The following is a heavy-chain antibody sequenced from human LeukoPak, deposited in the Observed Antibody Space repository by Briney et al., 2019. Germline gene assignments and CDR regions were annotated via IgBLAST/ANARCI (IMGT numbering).Heavy chain of an antibody. D-gene: IGHD6-13*01. Sequence: SETLSLTCTVSGGSISSYYWSWVRQPAGKGLEWIGRIYSTGSTNYNPSLKSRVTVSVDTSKNQFSLRLRSVTAADTAVYYCARQIASAGTAGFDFWGQGALVTVSS. CDR2: IYSTGST. J-gene: IGHJ4*02. CDR3: ARQIASAGTAGFDF. V-gene: IGHV4-4*07. CDR1: GGSISSYY.